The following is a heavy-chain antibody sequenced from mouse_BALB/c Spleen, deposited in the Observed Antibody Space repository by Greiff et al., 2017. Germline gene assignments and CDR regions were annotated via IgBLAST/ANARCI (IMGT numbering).Heavy chain of an antibody. J-gene: IGHJ2*01. Sequence: EVQLVESGGGLVQPGGSRTLSCAASGFTFSSFGMHWVRQAPEKGLEWVAYISSGSSTIYYADTVKGRFTISRDNPKNTLFLQVTSLRSEDTAMYYCARYRDYDGHFGCWGRGTTVTGSS. D-gene: IGHD2-4*01. CDR1: GFTFSSFG. V-gene: IGHV5-17*02. CDR2: ISSGSSTI. CDR3: ARYRDYDGHFGC.